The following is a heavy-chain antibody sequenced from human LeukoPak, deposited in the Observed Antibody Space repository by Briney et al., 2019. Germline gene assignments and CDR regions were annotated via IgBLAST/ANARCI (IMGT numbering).Heavy chain of an antibody. CDR3: ARGATHSWFDP. J-gene: IGHJ5*02. D-gene: IGHD2-15*01. CDR1: GVSVSQFF. Sequence: SETLSLTCSVSGVSVSQFFWSWIRQSPGMGLEWIGYISTSGSTNDNPSLDSRVTLSEDMAKNQVSLKLRSVTAADTGVYYCARGATHSWFDPWGQGTLVTVSS. CDR2: ISTSGST. V-gene: IGHV4-4*09.